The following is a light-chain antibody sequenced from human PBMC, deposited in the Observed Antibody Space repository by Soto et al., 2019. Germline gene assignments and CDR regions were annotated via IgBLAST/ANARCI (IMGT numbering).Light chain of an antibody. CDR1: PDIRNF. J-gene: IGKJ3*01. V-gene: IGKV1-27*01. Sequence: DIQMTQSPTSLSASVGDRVTINCRASPDIRNFVAWYQQKPGKAPKLLIYAASTLQSGVPSRFSGSGSGTDFTLTINSLQPEDVATYSCQKYSSVPVFGPGTKVEIK. CDR3: QKYSSVPV. CDR2: AAS.